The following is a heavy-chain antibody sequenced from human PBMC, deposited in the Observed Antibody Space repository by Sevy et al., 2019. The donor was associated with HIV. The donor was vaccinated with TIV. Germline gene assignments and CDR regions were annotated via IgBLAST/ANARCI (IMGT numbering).Heavy chain of an antibody. CDR2: ISGSGGST. V-gene: IGHV3-23*01. Sequence: GGSLRLSCAASGFTFSSDAMSWVRQAPGKGLEWVSAISGSGGSTYYADSVKGRFSISSENSKNTLYLQMNSVRAEDTAVYYCAKVGGGVTAAFDIWGQGTMVTVSS. J-gene: IGHJ3*02. D-gene: IGHD1-26*01. CDR3: AKVGGGVTAAFDI. CDR1: GFTFSSDA.